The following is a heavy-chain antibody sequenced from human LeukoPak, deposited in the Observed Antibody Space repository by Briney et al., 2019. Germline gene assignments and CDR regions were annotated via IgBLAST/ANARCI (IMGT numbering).Heavy chain of an antibody. CDR2: ISGSGGST. Sequence: GGSLRLSCAASGFTFSSYAMSWVCQAPGKGLEWVSAISGSGGSTYYADSVKGRFTISGDNSKNTLYLQMNSLRAEDTAVYYCAKTGLGPPIYYYGSGEFQHWGQGTLVTVSS. J-gene: IGHJ1*01. CDR1: GFTFSSYA. CDR3: AKTGLGPPIYYYGSGEFQH. D-gene: IGHD3-10*01. V-gene: IGHV3-23*01.